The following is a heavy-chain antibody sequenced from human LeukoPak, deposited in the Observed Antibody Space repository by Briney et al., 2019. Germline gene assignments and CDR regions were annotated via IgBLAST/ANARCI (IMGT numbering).Heavy chain of an antibody. CDR3: ARDLGGGVVPAAHRLQQPLYYFDY. CDR2: INPNSGGT. D-gene: IGHD2-2*01. V-gene: IGHV1-2*02. CDR1: GYTSTGYY. Sequence: WASVKVSCKASGYTSTGYYMHWVRQAPGQGLEWMGWINPNSGGTNYAQKFQGRVTMTRDTSISTAYMELSRLRSDDTAVYYCARDLGGGVVPAAHRLQQPLYYFDYWGQGTLVTVSS. J-gene: IGHJ4*02.